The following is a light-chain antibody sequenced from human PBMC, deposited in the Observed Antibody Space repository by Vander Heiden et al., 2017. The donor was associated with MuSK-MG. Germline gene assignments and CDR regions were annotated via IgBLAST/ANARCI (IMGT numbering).Light chain of an antibody. CDR3: ATWDDSLSGGV. V-gene: IGLV1-36*01. CDR1: SSNIGRNA. J-gene: IGLJ3*02. Sequence: QSVLTQPPSVSAAPRQRVTISCSGSSSNIGRNALNWYQQLPGEDTRRVIVDDDVLPSGVSRRFSCYKSGNSASRATRGLQSEDEADDYCATWDDSLSGGVFGGGTKLTVL. CDR2: DDD.